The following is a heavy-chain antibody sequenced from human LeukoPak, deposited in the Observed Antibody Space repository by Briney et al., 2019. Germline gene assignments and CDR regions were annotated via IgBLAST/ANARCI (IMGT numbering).Heavy chain of an antibody. CDR2: ISSSSSYI. V-gene: IGHV3-21*01. CDR1: GFTFSSYS. Sequence: PGRSLRLSCAASGFTFSSYSMNWVRQAPGKGLEWVSSISSSSSYIYYADSVKGRFTISRDNAKNTLYLQMNSLRAEDTAVYYCARVVGYCSSTSCYPGAAGDAFDIWGQGTMVTVSS. D-gene: IGHD2-2*01. J-gene: IGHJ3*02. CDR3: ARVVGYCSSTSCYPGAAGDAFDI.